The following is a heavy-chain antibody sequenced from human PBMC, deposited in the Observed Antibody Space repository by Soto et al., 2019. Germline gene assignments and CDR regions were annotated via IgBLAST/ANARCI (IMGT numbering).Heavy chain of an antibody. CDR1: GFTFSSYW. CDR2: INSDGNST. J-gene: IGHJ4*02. V-gene: IGHV3-74*01. D-gene: IGHD3-10*01. Sequence: EVQLVESGGYLVEPGGSLRLSCAASGFTFSSYWLHWVRQAPGKGLVWVSRINSDGNSTSYAESVKGRFTISRGNAKNTLYPQMTSLPAGDTAVYCWARGSGGSDRDRESPFGYWGQGNRVTVPS. CDR3: ARGSGGSDRDRESPFGY.